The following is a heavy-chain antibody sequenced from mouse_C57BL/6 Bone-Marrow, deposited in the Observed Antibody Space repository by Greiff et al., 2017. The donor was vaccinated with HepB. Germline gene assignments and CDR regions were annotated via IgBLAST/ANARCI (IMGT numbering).Heavy chain of an antibody. J-gene: IGHJ3*01. Sequence: VQLQQSGAELVKPGASVKLSCTASGFNIKDYYMHWVKQRTEQGLEWIGRIGPDDGETKYAPKFQGKATITADTSSNTAYRQLSSLTSEDTAVYYCAGGNYYTWFAYWGQGTLVTVPA. CDR1: GFNIKDYY. D-gene: IGHD1-1*01. CDR2: IGPDDGET. CDR3: AGGNYYTWFAY. V-gene: IGHV14-2*01.